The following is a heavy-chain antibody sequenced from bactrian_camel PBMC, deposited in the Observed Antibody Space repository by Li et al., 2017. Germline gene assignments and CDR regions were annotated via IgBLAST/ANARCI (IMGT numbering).Heavy chain of an antibody. D-gene: IGHD2*01. CDR2: IRSDGTT. Sequence: HVQLVESGGGSVQAGGSLTLSCTASRFTFHDADIDWHRQSPGNECELVSSIRSDGTTYCEDSVKGRFTISRDNDKNTLYLRMSSLKPDDTAMYYCATYSLIPGYCSSGSCYGVGGSLRILYWGQGTQVTVS. CDR1: RFTFHDAD. J-gene: IGHJ4*01. CDR3: ATYSLIPGYCSSGSCYGVGGSLRILY. V-gene: IGHV3S63*01.